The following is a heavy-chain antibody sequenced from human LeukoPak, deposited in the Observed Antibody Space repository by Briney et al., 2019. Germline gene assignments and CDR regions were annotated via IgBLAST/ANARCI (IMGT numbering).Heavy chain of an antibody. J-gene: IGHJ6*02. CDR3: AKEHGDRGYYYYGMNV. CDR2: ISYDGKNI. Sequence: GGSLRLSCAASGFSFSSYGFHWVRQAPGKGLEWVSAISYDGKNIHYADSVKGRFTISRDNPKNTMYLQMNSLRVEDTAVYYCAKEHGDRGYYYYGMNVWGQGTTVTVSS. V-gene: IGHV3-33*03. D-gene: IGHD4-17*01. CDR1: GFSFSSYG.